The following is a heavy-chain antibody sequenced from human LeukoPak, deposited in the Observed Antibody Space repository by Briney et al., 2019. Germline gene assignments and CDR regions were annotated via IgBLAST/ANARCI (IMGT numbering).Heavy chain of an antibody. J-gene: IGHJ4*02. V-gene: IGHV3-7*01. D-gene: IGHD2/OR15-2a*01. CDR3: ALIRTTKGADY. CDR1: GFTFSSYW. Sequence: GGSPRLSCAASGFTFSSYWMSWVRQAPGKGLEWVANIKQDGSEKYYVDSVKGRFTISRDNAKNSLYLQMNSLRAEDTAVYYCALIRTTKGADYWGQGTLVTVSS. CDR2: IKQDGSEK.